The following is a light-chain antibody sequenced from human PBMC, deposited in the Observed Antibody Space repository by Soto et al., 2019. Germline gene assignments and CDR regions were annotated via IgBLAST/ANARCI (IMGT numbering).Light chain of an antibody. Sequence: EIVMTQSPATLSVSPGERATLSCRASQSVSSNLAWYQQKPGQAPRLLIYGASTRATGIPARFSGSGSGTEFTLTISSLHSEDIAVYYCQPYNNWPDTLGLGSKVDMK. CDR3: QPYNNWPDT. CDR2: GAS. CDR1: QSVSSN. V-gene: IGKV3-15*01. J-gene: IGKJ1*01.